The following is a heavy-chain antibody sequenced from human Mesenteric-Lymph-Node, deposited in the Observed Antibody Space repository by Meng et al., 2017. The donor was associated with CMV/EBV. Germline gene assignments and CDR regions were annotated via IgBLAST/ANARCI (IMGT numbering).Heavy chain of an antibody. J-gene: IGHJ4*02. D-gene: IGHD6-19*01. V-gene: IGHV3-74*01. CDR3: ARGGSSGSYYFDY. Sequence: GGSLRLSCAVSGFTFSAYWIHWVRQAPGKGLVWVSRIHSDGSGTSYADSVKGRFTISRDNAKNTLYLQMNSLRAEDTAVYYCARGGSSGSYYFDYWGQGTLVTVSS. CDR2: IHSDGSGT. CDR1: GFTFSAYW.